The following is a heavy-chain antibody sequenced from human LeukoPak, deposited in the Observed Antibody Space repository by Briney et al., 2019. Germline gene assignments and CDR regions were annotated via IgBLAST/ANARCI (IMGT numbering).Heavy chain of an antibody. J-gene: IGHJ5*02. CDR3: ARDRWLQPRQPFDP. Sequence: PSETLSLTCTVSGGSISSSSYYWGWIRQPPGKGLEWIGSIYYSGSTYYNPSLKSRVTISVDTSKNQFSLKLSSVTAADTAVYYRARDRWLQPRQPFDPWGQGTLVTVSS. CDR2: IYYSGST. V-gene: IGHV4-39*01. CDR1: GGSISSSSYY. D-gene: IGHD5-24*01.